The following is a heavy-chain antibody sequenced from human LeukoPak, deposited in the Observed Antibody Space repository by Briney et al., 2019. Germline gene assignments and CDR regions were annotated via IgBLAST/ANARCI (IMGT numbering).Heavy chain of an antibody. D-gene: IGHD3-9*01. V-gene: IGHV4-30-4*08. CDR1: GGSISSGDYY. Sequence: SETLSLTCTVSGGSISSGDYYWSWIRQPPGKGLEWIGYIYYSGSTYYNPSLKSRVTISVDTSKNQFSLKLTSVTAADTAVYYCARGNYDILTGYYPAYAFDIWGQGTMVTVSS. CDR3: ARGNYDILTGYYPAYAFDI. J-gene: IGHJ3*02. CDR2: IYYSGST.